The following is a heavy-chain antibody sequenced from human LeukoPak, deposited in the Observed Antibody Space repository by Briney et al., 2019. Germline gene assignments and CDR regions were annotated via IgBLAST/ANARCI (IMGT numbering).Heavy chain of an antibody. D-gene: IGHD1-26*01. J-gene: IGHJ4*02. V-gene: IGHV3-23*01. Sequence: TGGSLRLPCAASGFTFSSYAMSWVRQAPGKGLEWVSAISGSGGSTYYADSVKGRFTISRDNSKNTLYLQMNSLRAEDTAVYYCAKPVGATQALRADYFDYWGQGTLVTVSS. CDR1: GFTFSSYA. CDR3: AKPVGATQALRADYFDY. CDR2: ISGSGGST.